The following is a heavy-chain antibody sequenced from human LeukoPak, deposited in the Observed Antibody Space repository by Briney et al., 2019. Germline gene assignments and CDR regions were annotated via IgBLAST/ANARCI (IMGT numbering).Heavy chain of an antibody. Sequence: GGSLRLSCAASGFTFRNYAMNWVRQAPGKGLEWVSYISSSGSTIYYADSVKGRFTISRDNAKNSLYLQMNSLRAEDTAVYYCAREYYGDLRYWGQGTLVTVSS. D-gene: IGHD4-17*01. CDR3: AREYYGDLRY. V-gene: IGHV3-48*03. CDR2: ISSSGSTI. J-gene: IGHJ4*02. CDR1: GFTFRNYA.